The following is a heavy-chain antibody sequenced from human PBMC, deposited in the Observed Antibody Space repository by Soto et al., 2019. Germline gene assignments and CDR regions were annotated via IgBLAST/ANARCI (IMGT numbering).Heavy chain of an antibody. CDR2: ISASDGST. CDR3: ATYYFGSGSYYRFDN. CDR1: GYAFSFG. V-gene: IGHV1-18*01. J-gene: IGHJ4*02. Sequence: ASVKVSCKASGYAFSFGFSWVRQAPGQGLEWMGWISASDGSTNSAQKFRGRISLTTDTSTNTAYMDLLSLTSDDTAVYFCATYYFGSGSYYRFDNWGQGTLVTVSS. D-gene: IGHD3-10*01.